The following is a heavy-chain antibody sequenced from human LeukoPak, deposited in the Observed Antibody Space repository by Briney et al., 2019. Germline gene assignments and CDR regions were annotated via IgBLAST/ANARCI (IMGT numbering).Heavy chain of an antibody. CDR2: IKPDGTEQ. Sequence: PGGSLRLSCSASGITFSSYWMSWVRQAPGKGLEWVANIKPDGTEQFYVGSLRGRFIISRDNARNSLYLQMNSLRVEDTALYYCARDSNSGYHPNWGQGTLVTVSS. CDR3: ARDSNSGYHPN. V-gene: IGHV3-7*01. CDR1: GITFSSYW. J-gene: IGHJ4*02. D-gene: IGHD3-22*01.